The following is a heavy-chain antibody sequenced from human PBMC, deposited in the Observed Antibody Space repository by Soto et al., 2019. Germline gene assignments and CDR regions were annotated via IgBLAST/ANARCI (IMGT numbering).Heavy chain of an antibody. CDR3: AREIRSGYYKYWYFDL. CDR2: INPDSGGT. V-gene: IGHV1-2*02. CDR1: GYTFTIYY. J-gene: IGHJ2*01. D-gene: IGHD3-3*01. Sequence: QVQLVQSGAEVKKPGASVKVSCKASGYTFTIYYMHWVRQAPGQGLEWMGWINPDSGGTKYAQKFQGGVPMTRATSISTVYMELSRLRSDDTAVYYCAREIRSGYYKYWYFDLWGRGTLVTVSS.